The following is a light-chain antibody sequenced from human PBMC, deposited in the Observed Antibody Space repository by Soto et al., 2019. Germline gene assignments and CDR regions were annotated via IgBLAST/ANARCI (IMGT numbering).Light chain of an antibody. CDR1: QDINNY. Sequence: DIQMTQSPSSLSASLGDRVTITCRASQDINNYLAWYQQRPGKVPKLLISAASTLQSGVPSRFNGGGSGTDFTLTISSLQPEDVATYYCQQSHTTLPTFGQGTKVDIK. CDR3: QQSHTTLPT. CDR2: AAS. J-gene: IGKJ1*01. V-gene: IGKV1-27*01.